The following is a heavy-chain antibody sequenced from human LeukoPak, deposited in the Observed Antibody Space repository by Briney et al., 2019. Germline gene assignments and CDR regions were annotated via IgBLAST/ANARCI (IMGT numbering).Heavy chain of an antibody. Sequence: GGSLRLSCAASGFTFSDYWMSWVRQAPGKGLQWVANIKQDGSEKHYVDSVKGRFTISRDNAENSLYLQMNSLRAEDTAVYYCARETYNWIDGSDSWGQGTLVTVSS. V-gene: IGHV3-7*01. CDR1: GFTFSDYW. CDR3: ARETYNWIDGSDS. J-gene: IGHJ4*02. CDR2: IKQDGSEK. D-gene: IGHD1-20*01.